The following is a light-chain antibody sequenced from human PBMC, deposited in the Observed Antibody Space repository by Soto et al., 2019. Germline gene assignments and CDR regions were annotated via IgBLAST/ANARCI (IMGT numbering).Light chain of an antibody. CDR3: QQYGSSPYT. J-gene: IGKJ2*01. CDR2: GAS. V-gene: IGKV3-20*01. Sequence: EIVLTQSPGTLSLSPGERATLSCRASQSVSSNYLAWYQQKPGQAPRLLIYGASSRVTGIPDRFSGSGSGTDFTLTISRLEPEDFAVYSCQQYGSSPYTFGQGTKLEIK. CDR1: QSVSSNY.